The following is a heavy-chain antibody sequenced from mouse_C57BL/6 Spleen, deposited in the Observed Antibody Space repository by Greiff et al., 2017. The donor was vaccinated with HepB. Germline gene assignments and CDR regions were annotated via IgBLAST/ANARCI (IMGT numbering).Heavy chain of an antibody. CDR2: IDPSDSYT. CDR3: APLLYYGSSYGYFGV. J-gene: IGHJ1*03. Sequence: QVQLKQPGAELVRPGTSVKLSCKASGYTFTSYWMHWVKQRPGQGLEWIGVIDPSDSYTNYNQKFKGKATLTVDTSASTAYMQLSSLTSEDSAVYYCAPLLYYGSSYGYFGVWGTGTTVTVSS. D-gene: IGHD1-1*01. CDR1: GYTFTSYW. V-gene: IGHV1-59*01.